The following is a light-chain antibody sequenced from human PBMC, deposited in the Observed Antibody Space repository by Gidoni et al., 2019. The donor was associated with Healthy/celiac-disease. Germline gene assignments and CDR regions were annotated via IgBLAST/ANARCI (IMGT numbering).Light chain of an antibody. CDR1: QSISSY. J-gene: IGKJ1*01. CDR3: QQSYSTFTWT. CDR2: AAS. Sequence: DIQITQSPSSLSASVGDRVTITCRASQSISSYLNWYQQKPGKAPKLLIYAASSLQSGVPSRFGGSGSGTDFTLTISSLQPEDFATYYCQQSYSTFTWTFGQGTKVEIK. V-gene: IGKV1-39*01.